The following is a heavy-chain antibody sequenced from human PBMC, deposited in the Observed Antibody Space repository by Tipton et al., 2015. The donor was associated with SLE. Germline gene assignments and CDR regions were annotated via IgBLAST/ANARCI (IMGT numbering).Heavy chain of an antibody. V-gene: IGHV4-34*01. Sequence: LVKPSETLSLTCAVYGGSFSGYYWSWIRQPPGKGLEWIGEINHSGSPNYNPSLKSRVTISVDASKNQFSLKLSSVTAADTAVYYCARNGGYSGHVPRDYYGMDVWGQGTTVTVSS. J-gene: IGHJ6*02. CDR1: GGSFSGYY. D-gene: IGHD5-12*01. CDR3: ARNGGYSGHVPRDYYGMDV. CDR2: INHSGSP.